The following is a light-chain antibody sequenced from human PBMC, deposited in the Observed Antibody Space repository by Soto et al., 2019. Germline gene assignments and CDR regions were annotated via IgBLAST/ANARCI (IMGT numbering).Light chain of an antibody. J-gene: IGKJ4*01. CDR3: QQYGDWPLT. CDR1: QSVGTN. V-gene: IGKV3-15*01. Sequence: EIVVTQSPATLSVSPGERATLSCRASQSVGTNFAWYQQKPGQAPRLLIFATSTRATGVPARFSGSGSGTECTLTISSLQSEDFAVYYCQQYGDWPLTFGGGAKVEI. CDR2: ATS.